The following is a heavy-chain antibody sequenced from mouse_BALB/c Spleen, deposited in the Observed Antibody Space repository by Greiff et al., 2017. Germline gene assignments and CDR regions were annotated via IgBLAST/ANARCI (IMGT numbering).Heavy chain of an antibody. D-gene: IGHD2-1*01. J-gene: IGHJ3*01. V-gene: IGHV7-3*02. CDR1: GFTFTDYY. CDR3: ASRGYGNYGFAY. CDR2: IRNKANGYTT. Sequence: EVMLVESGGGLVQPGGSLRLSCATSGFTFTDYYMSWVRQPPGKALEWLGFIRNKANGYTTEYSASVKGRFTISRDNSQSILYLQMNTLRAEDSATYYCASRGYGNYGFAYWGQGTLVTVSA.